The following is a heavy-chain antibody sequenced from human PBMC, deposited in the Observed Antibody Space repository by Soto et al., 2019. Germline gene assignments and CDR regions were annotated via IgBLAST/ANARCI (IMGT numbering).Heavy chain of an antibody. V-gene: IGHV1-69*13. CDR2: IIPIFGTA. Sequence: SVKVSCKASGGTFSSYAISWVRQAPGQGLEWMGGIIPIFGTANYAQKFQGRVTITADESTSTAYMELSSLRSEDTAVYYCARSLGGGYDSSGYYWFYAFDIWG. CDR3: ARSLGGGYDSSGYYWFYAFDI. CDR1: GGTFSSYA. J-gene: IGHJ3*02. D-gene: IGHD3-22*01.